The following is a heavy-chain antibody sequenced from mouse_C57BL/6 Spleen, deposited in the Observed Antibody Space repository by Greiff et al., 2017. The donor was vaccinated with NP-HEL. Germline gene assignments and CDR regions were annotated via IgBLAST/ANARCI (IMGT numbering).Heavy chain of an antibody. Sequence: EVQLQQSGAELVRPGASVKLSRTASDFNIKDDYMHWVKQRPEQGLEWIGWIDPENGDTEYASKFQGKATITADTSSNTAYLQLSSLTSEDTAVYYCTTGYSNSGAMDYWGQGTSVTVSS. CDR3: TTGYSNSGAMDY. CDR2: IDPENGDT. D-gene: IGHD2-5*01. CDR1: DFNIKDDY. V-gene: IGHV14-4*01. J-gene: IGHJ4*01.